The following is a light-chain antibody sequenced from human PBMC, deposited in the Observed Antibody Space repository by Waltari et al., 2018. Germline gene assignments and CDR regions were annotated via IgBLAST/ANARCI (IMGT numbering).Light chain of an antibody. CDR2: DVN. J-gene: IGLJ3*02. CDR1: SSAVGCNNQ. Sequence: QSALTQPASVSGSPGQSIIIPCTGTSSAVGCNNQFPWFLHHPGKAPKLMIHDVNERPSGVSSRFSGSKSGNTASLTISGLQAEDEAIYYCNSYTSGRTWVFGGGTRLTVL. V-gene: IGLV2-14*03. CDR3: NSYTSGRTWV.